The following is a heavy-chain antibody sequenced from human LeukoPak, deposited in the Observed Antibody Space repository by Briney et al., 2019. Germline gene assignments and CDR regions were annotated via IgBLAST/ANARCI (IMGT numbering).Heavy chain of an antibody. CDR2: TRYDGSNK. D-gene: IGHD2-21*01. V-gene: IGHV3-30*02. CDR3: VKDDGTYYFDS. Sequence: GGSLRLSCAASGFTFSSYGMHWVRQAPGKGLQWVAFTRYDGSNKDYADFVNGRFTISRDNSEDMLYLEMNSLSPEDTAVYYCVKDDGTYYFDSWGRGTLVTVST. CDR1: GFTFSSYG. J-gene: IGHJ4*02.